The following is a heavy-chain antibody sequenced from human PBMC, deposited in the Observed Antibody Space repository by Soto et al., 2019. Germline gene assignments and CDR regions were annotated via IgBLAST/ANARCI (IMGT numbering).Heavy chain of an antibody. CDR1: GGTFSSYA. CDR2: IIPIFGTA. D-gene: IGHD5-12*01. CDR3: AIVATIISLHTYFDY. Sequence: GASVKVSCKASGGTFSSYAISWVRQAPGQGLEWMGGIIPIFGTANYAQKFQGRVTITADESTSTAYMELSSLRSEDTAVYYCAIVATIISLHTYFDYWGQGTLVTVSS. J-gene: IGHJ4*02. V-gene: IGHV1-69*13.